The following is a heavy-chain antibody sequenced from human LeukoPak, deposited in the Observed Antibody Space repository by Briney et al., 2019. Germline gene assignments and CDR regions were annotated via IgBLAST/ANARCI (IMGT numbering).Heavy chain of an antibody. J-gene: IGHJ5*02. V-gene: IGHV3-21*01. Sequence: GGSLRLSCAASGFTFSNYWMNWVRQAPGKGLEWVSSISSSSSYIYYADSVKGRFTISRDNAKNSLYLQMNSLRAEDTAVYYCARDEGSSWYKWFDPWGQGTLVTVSS. CDR3: ARDEGSSWYKWFDP. CDR2: ISSSSSYI. CDR1: GFTFSNYW. D-gene: IGHD6-13*01.